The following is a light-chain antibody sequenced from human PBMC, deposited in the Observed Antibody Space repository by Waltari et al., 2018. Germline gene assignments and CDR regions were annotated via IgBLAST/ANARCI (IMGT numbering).Light chain of an antibody. Sequence: QSALTQPASVSGSPGQSITISCTGTSSDVGGYNYVSWYQQHPGKAPKLMIYEVSNRTSGFSNRFSGSKSGNTASLTISGLQAEDEADYYCSSYTSSTVVFGGGTKLTVL. J-gene: IGLJ2*01. CDR2: EVS. CDR3: SSYTSSTVV. V-gene: IGLV2-14*01. CDR1: SSDVGGYNY.